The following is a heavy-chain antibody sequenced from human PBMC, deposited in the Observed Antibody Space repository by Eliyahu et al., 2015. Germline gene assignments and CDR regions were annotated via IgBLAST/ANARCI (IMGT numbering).Heavy chain of an antibody. V-gene: IGHV1-69*01. CDR1: GGXFSSYA. J-gene: IGHJ6*02. CDR3: ARVRVPYCSGGSCYSQYGMDV. Sequence: QVQLVQSGAEVKKPGSSVKVSCKASGGXFSSYAIXXVRQAPGQGLEWMGGIIPIFGTANYAQKFQGRVTITADESTSTAYMELSSLRSEDTAVYYCARVRVPYCSGGSCYSQYGMDVWGQGTTVTVSS. D-gene: IGHD2-15*01. CDR2: IIPIFGTA.